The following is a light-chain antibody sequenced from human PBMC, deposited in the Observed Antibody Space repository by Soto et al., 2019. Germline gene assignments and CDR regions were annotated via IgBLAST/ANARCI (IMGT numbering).Light chain of an antibody. V-gene: IGKV3-15*01. CDR3: QQYNNWPRWT. CDR2: GAS. Sequence: EIVMTQSPATLSVSPGERATLSCRASQRVSSNLAWYQQKPGQAPRLHIYGASTKTTGIPARFSGSGSGTEFTLTISSLQSEDFAVYYCQQYNNWPRWTFGQGTKVEIK. J-gene: IGKJ1*01. CDR1: QRVSSN.